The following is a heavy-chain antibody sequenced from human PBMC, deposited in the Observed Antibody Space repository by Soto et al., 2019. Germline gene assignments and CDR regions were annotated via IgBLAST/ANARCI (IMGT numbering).Heavy chain of an antibody. CDR3: ASHEGITMVRGMYYYGMDV. V-gene: IGHV4-39*01. J-gene: IGHJ6*02. CDR2: IYYSGST. Sequence: PSETLSLTFTVSGGSISSSRYYWGWIRQPPGKGLEWIGSIYYSGSTYYNPSLKSRVTISVDTSKNQFSLKLSSVTAADTAVYYCASHEGITMVRGMYYYGMDVWGQGTTVTVSS. CDR1: GGSISSSRYY. D-gene: IGHD3-10*01.